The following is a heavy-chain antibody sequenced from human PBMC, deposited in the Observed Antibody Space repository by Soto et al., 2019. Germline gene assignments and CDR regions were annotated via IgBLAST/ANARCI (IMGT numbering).Heavy chain of an antibody. Sequence: GGSLRLSCAASGFIFDDYAMHWVRQAPGKGLEWVSVISWNSGKIEYADSVRGRFIISRDNAKNSLYLQMNSLRAEDTAVYYCAREGALLNWFDPWGQGT. V-gene: IGHV3-9*01. CDR3: AREGALLNWFDP. CDR1: GFIFDDYA. D-gene: IGHD2-21*01. CDR2: ISWNSGKI. J-gene: IGHJ5*02.